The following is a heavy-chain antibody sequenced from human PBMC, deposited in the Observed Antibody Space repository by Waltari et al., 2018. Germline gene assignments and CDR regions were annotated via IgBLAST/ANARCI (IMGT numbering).Heavy chain of an antibody. J-gene: IGHJ3*01. Sequence: QVQLQESGPGLVKPSETLSLTCTVSGGSISPYYWSWIRQPPGKELEWIGYIYSSGSAYYSPSLKSRVTISVDTSKNQFSLKLNSVTAADTAVYYCARTLPAVPHAFDFWGHGTMVTVSS. D-gene: IGHD2-2*01. CDR1: GGSISPYY. CDR2: IYSSGSA. V-gene: IGHV4-59*01. CDR3: ARTLPAVPHAFDF.